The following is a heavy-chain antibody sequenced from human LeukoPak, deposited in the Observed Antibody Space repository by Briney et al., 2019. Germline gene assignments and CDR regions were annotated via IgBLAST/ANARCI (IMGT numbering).Heavy chain of an antibody. D-gene: IGHD3-10*02. V-gene: IGHV4-59*01. CDR2: IYSSGST. CDR1: GGSINSYY. Sequence: PSETLSLTCTVSGGSINSYYWTWIRQSPGKGLEWIGYIYSSGSTNYNPSLESRLTLSVDTSRNQFSLKLRSVTDADTAVYYCARAWAGVRGHFAIWGQGTLVAVSS. CDR3: ARAWAGVRGHFAI. J-gene: IGHJ4*02.